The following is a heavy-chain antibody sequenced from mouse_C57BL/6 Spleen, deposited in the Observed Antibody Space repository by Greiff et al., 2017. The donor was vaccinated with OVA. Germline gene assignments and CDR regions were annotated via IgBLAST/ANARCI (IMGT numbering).Heavy chain of an antibody. D-gene: IGHD1-1*01. J-gene: IGHJ4*01. Sequence: VQLKESGAELVKPGASVKISCTASGYAFSSYWMNWVKQRPGKGLEWIGQIYPGDGDTNYNGKFKGKATLTADKSSSTAYMQLSSLTTEDSAVYFCAYGSSGDDWGQGTSVTVSS. CDR1: GYAFSSYW. CDR2: IYPGDGDT. CDR3: AYGSSGDD. V-gene: IGHV1-80*01.